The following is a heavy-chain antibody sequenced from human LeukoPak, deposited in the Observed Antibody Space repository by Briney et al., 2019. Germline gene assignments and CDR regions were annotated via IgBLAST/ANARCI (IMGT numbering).Heavy chain of an antibody. CDR2: ISAYNGNT. V-gene: IGHV1-18*01. J-gene: IGHJ6*02. Sequence: ASVKVSCKASGYTLTSYGISWVRQAPGQGLEWMGWISAYNGNTNYAQKLQGRVTMTTDTSTSTAYMELRSLRSDDTAVYYCARDTVARYYYYYYGMDVWGQGTTVTVSS. CDR1: GYTLTSYG. D-gene: IGHD4-11*01. CDR3: ARDTVARYYYYYYGMDV.